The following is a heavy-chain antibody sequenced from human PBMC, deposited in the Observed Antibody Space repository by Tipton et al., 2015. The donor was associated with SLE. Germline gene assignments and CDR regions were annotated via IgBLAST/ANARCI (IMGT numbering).Heavy chain of an antibody. D-gene: IGHD4-17*01. V-gene: IGHV4-38-2*02. CDR3: ARTRRSMTTVTTGDFDL. Sequence: TLSLTCSVSGFSISSGYYWGWIRQPPGKGLEWIGSIYHSGSTYYNPSLKSRVTISVDTSKNQFSLKLSSVTAADTAVYYCARTRRSMTTVTTGDFDLWGRGTLVTVSS. CDR2: IYHSGST. J-gene: IGHJ2*01. CDR1: GFSISSGYY.